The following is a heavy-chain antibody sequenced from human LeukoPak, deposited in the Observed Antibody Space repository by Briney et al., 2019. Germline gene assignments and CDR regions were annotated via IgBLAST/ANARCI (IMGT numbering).Heavy chain of an antibody. D-gene: IGHD1-26*01. CDR2: IYHSGST. Sequence: SETLSLTCAVSGGSISSSNWWSWVRQPPGKGLEWVGEIYHSGSTNYNPSLKSRVTISVDKSKNQFSLKLSSVTAADTAVYYCAADPAVGATYFDYWGQGTLVTVSS. V-gene: IGHV4-4*02. CDR3: AADPAVGATYFDY. J-gene: IGHJ4*02. CDR1: GGSISSSNW.